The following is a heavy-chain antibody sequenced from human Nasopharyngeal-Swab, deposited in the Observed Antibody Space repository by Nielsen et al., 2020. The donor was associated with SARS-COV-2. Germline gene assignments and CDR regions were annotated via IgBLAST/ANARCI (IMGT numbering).Heavy chain of an antibody. Sequence: WSRHPPGKGLEWIGIIYYSGSTYYNPSLKSRVTISVDTSKNQFSLKLSPVTAADTAVYYCARGGVGNHGYYYDSSGQYNWFDPWGQGTLVTVSS. D-gene: IGHD3-22*01. CDR2: IYYSGST. CDR3: ARGGVGNHGYYYDSSGQYNWFDP. J-gene: IGHJ5*02. V-gene: IGHV4-39*07.